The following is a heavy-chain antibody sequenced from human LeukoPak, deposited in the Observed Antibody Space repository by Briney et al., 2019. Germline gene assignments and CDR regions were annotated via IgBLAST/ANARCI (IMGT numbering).Heavy chain of an antibody. J-gene: IGHJ4*02. CDR2: ISTYNGNT. V-gene: IGHV1-18*01. D-gene: IGHD5-12*01. CDR1: GYTFTSYG. CDR3: ARGNSGYDLTPFDY. Sequence: ASVKVSCKASGYTFTSYGISWVRQAPGQGLEWMGWISTYNGNTNYAQKLQGRVTMTTDTSTSTAYMELGSLGSDDTAVYYCARGNSGYDLTPFDYWGQGTLVTVSS.